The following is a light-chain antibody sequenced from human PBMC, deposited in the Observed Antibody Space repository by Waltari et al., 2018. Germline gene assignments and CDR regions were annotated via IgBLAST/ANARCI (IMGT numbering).Light chain of an antibody. CDR3: QQYGNSPQT. J-gene: IGKJ1*01. CDR1: QSISYF. V-gene: IGKV3-20*01. CDR2: GAS. Sequence: EIVLTQSPGTLSLSPGERAALSCRASQSISYFLAWYQQKPGQTPRLIIYGASSRATGIPDRFSGSGSGTDFTLTISRLEPEDFAVYYCQQYGNSPQTFDQGTKVEIK.